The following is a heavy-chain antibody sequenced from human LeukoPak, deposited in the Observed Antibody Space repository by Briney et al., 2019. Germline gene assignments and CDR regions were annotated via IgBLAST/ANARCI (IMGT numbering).Heavy chain of an antibody. CDR3: ARDLRVTMKGGAAH. Sequence: GGSLRLSCAASGFTFSAYEMNWVRQAPGMGLEWVSYISGSGSPTFYADSVKGRFTISRDDAKNSLYLQMNSLRAEDTAVYYCARDLRVTMKGGAAHWGQGTLVSVSS. CDR2: ISGSGSPT. V-gene: IGHV3-48*03. D-gene: IGHD3-22*01. CDR1: GFTFSAYE. J-gene: IGHJ4*02.